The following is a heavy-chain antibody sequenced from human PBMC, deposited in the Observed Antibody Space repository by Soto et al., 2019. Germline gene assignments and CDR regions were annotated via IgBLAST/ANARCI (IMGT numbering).Heavy chain of an antibody. V-gene: IGHV4-59*01. D-gene: IGHD3-10*01. Sequence: SETLSLTCTVSGGSISSYFWNWIRQPPGKGLEWIGNIFYSGSPSYHPSLKSRVTISIDTSKKQFSLKLRSVTAADTAVYYCAVGFGEPGKNFYFYGMDVWGQGTTVTVSS. CDR1: GGSISSYF. J-gene: IGHJ6*02. CDR2: IFYSGSP. CDR3: AVGFGEPGKNFYFYGMDV.